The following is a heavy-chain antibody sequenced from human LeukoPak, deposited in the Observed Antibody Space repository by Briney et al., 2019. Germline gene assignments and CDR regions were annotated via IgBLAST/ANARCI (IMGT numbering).Heavy chain of an antibody. D-gene: IGHD3-10*02. CDR2: INEAGSAT. CDR1: GFAFSSYW. V-gene: IGHV3-74*01. J-gene: IGHJ4*02. CDR3: VRDMFGGRDY. Sequence: GGSLRLSCAASGFAFSSYWMHWVRQVPGKGLAWVSRINEAGSATSDADSVKGRFTISRDNAKNALYLQMNSPRAEDTAVYYCVRDMFGGRDYWGQGTLVTVSS.